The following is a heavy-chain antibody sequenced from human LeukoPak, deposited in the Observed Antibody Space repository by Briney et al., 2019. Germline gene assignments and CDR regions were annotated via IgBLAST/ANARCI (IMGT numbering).Heavy chain of an antibody. J-gene: IGHJ4*02. Sequence: SETLSLTCAVYGGSFSGYYWSWIRQPPGKGLEWIGEINHGGSTNYNPSLKSRATISVDTSKNQFSLKLSSVTAADTAVYYCARESQFWSGYYAYWGQGTLVTVSS. CDR1: GGSFSGYY. D-gene: IGHD3-3*01. V-gene: IGHV4-34*01. CDR3: ARESQFWSGYYAY. CDR2: INHGGST.